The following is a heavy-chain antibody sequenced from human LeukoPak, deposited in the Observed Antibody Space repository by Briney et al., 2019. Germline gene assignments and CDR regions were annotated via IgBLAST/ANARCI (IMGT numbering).Heavy chain of an antibody. Sequence: ASVKLSCTASGYTFTRYDINWVRQATGHGIEWMGWMNPNSGNTGYAQTFQGRVTMTRNTSISTAYMPLSSLRSEDTAVYYCALWGHSYGHYYGMDVWGQGTTVTVSS. J-gene: IGHJ6*02. CDR3: ALWGHSYGHYYGMDV. D-gene: IGHD5-18*01. CDR1: GYTFTRYD. CDR2: MNPNSGNT. V-gene: IGHV1-8*01.